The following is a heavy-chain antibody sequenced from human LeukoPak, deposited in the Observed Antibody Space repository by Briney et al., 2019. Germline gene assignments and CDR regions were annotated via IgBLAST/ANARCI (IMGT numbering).Heavy chain of an antibody. Sequence: GGSLRLSCAASGFTFSSYSMNWVRQAPGKGLEWVSSISSSSSFIYYADSMKGGFTISRDNAKNSLYLQMNSLRAEDTAVYYCASFSRSQELRTITHDYWGQGTLVTVSA. J-gene: IGHJ4*02. D-gene: IGHD1-26*01. V-gene: IGHV3-21*01. CDR2: ISSSSSFI. CDR1: GFTFSSYS. CDR3: ASFSRSQELRTITHDY.